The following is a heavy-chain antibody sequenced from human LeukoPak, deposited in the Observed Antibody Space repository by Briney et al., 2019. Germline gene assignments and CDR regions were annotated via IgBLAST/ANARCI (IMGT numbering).Heavy chain of an antibody. J-gene: IGHJ6*03. CDR3: ARDGISGGYYYYMDV. D-gene: IGHD1-26*01. CDR1: GGSISSYY. V-gene: IGHV4-59*01. CDR2: IYYSGST. Sequence: PSETLSLTCTVSGGSISSYYWSWIRQPPGKGLEWIGYIYYSGSTNYNPSLKSRVTISVDTSKNQFSLKLSSVTAADTAVYYCARDGISGGYYYYMDVWGKGTTVTISS.